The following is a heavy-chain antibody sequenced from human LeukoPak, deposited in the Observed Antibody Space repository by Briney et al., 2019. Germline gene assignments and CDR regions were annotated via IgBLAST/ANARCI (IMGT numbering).Heavy chain of an antibody. J-gene: IGHJ6*02. CDR2: ISSSSRYI. CDR3: TRVGYGSGSSPNYYCYGMDV. CDR1: GFTLSDYS. Sequence: GGSLRLSCAASGFTLSDYSMNWVRQAPGKGLEWVSSISSSSRYIFYADSVKGRFTISRDNAKNSLYLQMNSLRAEDTAVYYCTRVGYGSGSSPNYYCYGMDVWGQGTTVTVSS. D-gene: IGHD3-10*01. V-gene: IGHV3-21*01.